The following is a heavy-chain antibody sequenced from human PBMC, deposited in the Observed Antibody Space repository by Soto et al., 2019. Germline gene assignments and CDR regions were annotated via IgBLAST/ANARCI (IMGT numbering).Heavy chain of an antibody. J-gene: IGHJ4*02. V-gene: IGHV3-23*01. Sequence: EVQLLESGGGLVQPGGSLRLSCAASGFTFSSSTMSWVRQAPGKGLEWVSTISYSGGSTYYADSVKGRFTISRDNSKNTLYVKMNSLRAEDTAVYYCAKEISSGTTLDYWGQGTLVTVS. D-gene: IGHD6-19*01. CDR3: AKEISSGTTLDY. CDR1: GFTFSSST. CDR2: ISYSGGST.